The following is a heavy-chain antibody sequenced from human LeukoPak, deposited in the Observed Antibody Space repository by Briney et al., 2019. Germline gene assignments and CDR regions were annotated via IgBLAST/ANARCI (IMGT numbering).Heavy chain of an antibody. D-gene: IGHD3-10*01. Sequence: ASVKVSCKASGYTFTSYGISWVRQAPGQGLEWMGWISAYNGNTNYAQKLQGRVTMTTDTSTSTAYMELRSPRSDDADVYYCARDRLLWFGELHWFDPWGQGTLVPVSS. V-gene: IGHV1-18*01. CDR1: GYTFTSYG. CDR3: ARDRLLWFGELHWFDP. CDR2: ISAYNGNT. J-gene: IGHJ5*02.